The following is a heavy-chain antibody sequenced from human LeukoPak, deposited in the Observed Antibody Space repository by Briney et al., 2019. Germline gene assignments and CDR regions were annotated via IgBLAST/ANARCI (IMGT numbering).Heavy chain of an antibody. CDR1: GFTFSSNA. Sequence: PGGSLRLSCEASGFTFSSNAMCWVRQAPGKGLEWVSLISGTGRTTYYADSVKGRLTISRDNSKNTLYLQMNNLRVEDTAVYYCAKDAHSGSYFDYWGQGILVTVSS. CDR2: ISGTGRTT. V-gene: IGHV3-23*01. D-gene: IGHD1-26*01. CDR3: AKDAHSGSYFDY. J-gene: IGHJ4*01.